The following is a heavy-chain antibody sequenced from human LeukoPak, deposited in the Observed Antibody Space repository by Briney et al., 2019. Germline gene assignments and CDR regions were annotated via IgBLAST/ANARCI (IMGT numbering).Heavy chain of an antibody. D-gene: IGHD3-10*01. J-gene: IGHJ6*03. CDR3: ARDGYYGSGSLYYMDV. CDR2: ISAYNGNT. CDR1: GYTFTDYY. Sequence: ASVKVSCKSSGYTFTDYYLDWVRQAPGQGLEWMGWISAYNGNTSYAQKLQGRVTMTTDTSTSTAYMELRSLRSDDTAVYYCARDGYYGSGSLYYMDVWGKGTTVTVSS. V-gene: IGHV1-18*04.